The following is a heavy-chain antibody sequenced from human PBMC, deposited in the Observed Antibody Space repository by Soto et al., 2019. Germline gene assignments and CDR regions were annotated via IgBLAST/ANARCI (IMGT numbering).Heavy chain of an antibody. V-gene: IGHV3-7*05. CDR2: IKQDGSEK. J-gene: IGHJ4*02. Sequence: EVQLVESGGGLVQPGGSLRLSCAASGFTFSSYWMHWVRQAPGKGLEWVANIKQDGSEKYYVDSVKGRFTISRDKAKNSRYLKMNSLRAEDTAVNYCARLYEYVWASYRYFDYWGQGTLVTVSS. D-gene: IGHD3-16*02. CDR3: ARLYEYVWASYRYFDY. CDR1: GFTFSSYW.